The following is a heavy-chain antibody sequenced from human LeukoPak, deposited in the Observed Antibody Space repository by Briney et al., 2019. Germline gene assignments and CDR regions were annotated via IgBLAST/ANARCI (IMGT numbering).Heavy chain of an antibody. V-gene: IGHV1-69*04. J-gene: IGHJ4*02. D-gene: IGHD5-18*01. CDR2: IIPILGIA. Sequence: SVKVSCKASGYTFSSYAISWVRQAPGQGLEWMGRIIPILGIANYAQKFQGRVTITADKSTSTAYMELSSLRSEDTAVYYCARTATEGLLEDWGQGTLVTVSS. CDR3: ARTATEGLLED. CDR1: GYTFSSYA.